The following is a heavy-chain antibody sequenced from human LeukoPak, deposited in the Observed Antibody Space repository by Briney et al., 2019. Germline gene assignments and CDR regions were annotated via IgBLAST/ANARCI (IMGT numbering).Heavy chain of an antibody. CDR2: ISAYNGNT. J-gene: IGHJ6*02. CDR3: AGGYSSGWYELGYYYGMDV. V-gene: IGHV1-18*01. Sequence: ASVKVSCKASGYTLTSYGISWVRQAPGQGLEWMGWISAYNGNTNYAQKLQGRVTMTTDTSTSTAYMELRSLRSDDTAVYYCAGGYSSGWYELGYYYGMDVWGQGTTVTVSS. D-gene: IGHD6-19*01. CDR1: GYTLTSYG.